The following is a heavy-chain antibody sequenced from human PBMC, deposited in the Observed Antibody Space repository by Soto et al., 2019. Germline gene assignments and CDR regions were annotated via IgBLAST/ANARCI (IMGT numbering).Heavy chain of an antibody. D-gene: IGHD3-3*01. J-gene: IGHJ4*02. CDR2: MYYSGST. CDR3: ARGTFGVVKD. V-gene: IGHV4-59*01. Sequence: VKLKGSGPGLVRPSETLSLTCTVSVGSFSGYSWAWFDQSPGKGLEWIGYMYYSGSTNYNPSLKSRVTISIDTSRNQFSLKLSSVTAADTAVYYCARGTFGVVKDWGQGTLVTVSS. CDR1: VGSFSGYS.